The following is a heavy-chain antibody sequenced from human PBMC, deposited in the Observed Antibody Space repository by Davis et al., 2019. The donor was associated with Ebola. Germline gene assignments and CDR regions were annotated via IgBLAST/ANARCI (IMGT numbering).Heavy chain of an antibody. V-gene: IGHV5-10-1*01. CDR1: GYSFTSYW. CDR2: IDPSDSYT. Sequence: GESLKISCKGSGYSFTSYWISWVRQMPGKGLEWMGRIDPSDSYTNYGPSFQGHVTISADKSISTAYLQWSSLKASDTAMYYCASTSRGWYALTYYYGMDVWGQGTTVTVSS. CDR3: ASTSRGWYALTYYYGMDV. J-gene: IGHJ6*02. D-gene: IGHD6-19*01.